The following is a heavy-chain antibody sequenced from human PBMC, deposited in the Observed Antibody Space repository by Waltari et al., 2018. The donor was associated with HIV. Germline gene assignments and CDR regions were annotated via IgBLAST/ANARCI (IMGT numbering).Heavy chain of an antibody. V-gene: IGHV3-7*01. Sequence: EVQLVEAGGGLVQPGGSLRLTCAASDFTFKTYWMSWVRQAPGKGVEWVAIIKEEGSNERYVDSVKGRFTISTDNAKKSLYLQMNSLRVEDSAVYYCVGGSGWLMDNWGQGTLVTVSS. J-gene: IGHJ4*02. CDR2: IKEEGSNE. CDR1: DFTFKTYW. CDR3: VGGSGWLMDN. D-gene: IGHD6-19*01.